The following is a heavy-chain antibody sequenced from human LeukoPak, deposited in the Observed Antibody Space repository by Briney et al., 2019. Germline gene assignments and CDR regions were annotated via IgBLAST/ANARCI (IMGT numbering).Heavy chain of an antibody. CDR2: ISRSDSPI. D-gene: IGHD1-26*01. J-gene: IGHJ4*02. CDR1: GFTFSTYE. V-gene: IGHV3-48*03. CDR3: ARDGIRVGTTTFDY. Sequence: GGSLRLSCAASGFTFSTYEMNWVRQAPGKGLEWVSFISRSDSPIYYADSVEGRFTISRDNAKNSLYLQMNSLRAEDTAVYYCARDGIRVGTTTFDYWGQGTLVTVSS.